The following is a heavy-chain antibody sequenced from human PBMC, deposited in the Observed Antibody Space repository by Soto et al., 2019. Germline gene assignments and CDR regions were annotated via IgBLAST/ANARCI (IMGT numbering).Heavy chain of an antibody. V-gene: IGHV4-59*01. Sequence: QVQLQESGPRLVKPSETLSLTCTVSGGSISSYYWSWIRQPPGKGLEWIGYIYYSGSTNYNPSLKSRVTISVDTSRHQFSLKLSSVTAADTAVYYCARAFGSGSYNFDYWGQGTLVTVSS. CDR1: GGSISSYY. D-gene: IGHD3-10*01. CDR2: IYYSGST. CDR3: ARAFGSGSYNFDY. J-gene: IGHJ4*02.